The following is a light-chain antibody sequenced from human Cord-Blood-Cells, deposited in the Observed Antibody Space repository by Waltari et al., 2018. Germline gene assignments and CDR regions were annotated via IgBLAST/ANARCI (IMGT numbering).Light chain of an antibody. CDR2: EVS. Sequence: QSALTQPASVSGSPGQSITISCTGTSSDVGSYNLVSWYQQHPGKAPTLMIYEVSKRPSGVSKRFSGSKSGNTASLTISGLQAEDEADYYCCSYAGSSTYVFGTGTKVTVL. CDR1: SSDVGSYNL. J-gene: IGLJ1*01. V-gene: IGLV2-23*02. CDR3: CSYAGSSTYV.